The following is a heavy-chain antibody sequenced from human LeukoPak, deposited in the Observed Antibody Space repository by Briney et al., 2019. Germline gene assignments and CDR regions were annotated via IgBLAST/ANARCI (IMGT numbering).Heavy chain of an antibody. D-gene: IGHD3-10*01. J-gene: IGHJ4*02. CDR3: ARGYYGSGSYRAFDY. CDR2: INPSAGSS. V-gene: IGHV1-46*01. Sequence: ASVKVSCKASGYTFTSYYMHWVRQAPGQGLEWMGIINPSAGSSTYAQKFQGRVTMTRDTSTSTVYMELSSLRSEDTAVYYCARGYYGSGSYRAFDYWGQGTLVTVSS. CDR1: GYTFTSYY.